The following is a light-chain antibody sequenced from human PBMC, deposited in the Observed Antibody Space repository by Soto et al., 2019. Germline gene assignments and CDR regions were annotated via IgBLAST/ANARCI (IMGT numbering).Light chain of an antibody. CDR3: QQYNNWPRT. Sequence: IVRTQSPATLSVSPGERATVSCRASQSVSSNLAWYQQKPGQAPRLLIYGASTRATGIPARFSGSGSGTEFTLTVGSLQSEDFAVYYCQQYNNWPRTFGQGTKLEIK. CDR2: GAS. CDR1: QSVSSN. J-gene: IGKJ2*01. V-gene: IGKV3-15*01.